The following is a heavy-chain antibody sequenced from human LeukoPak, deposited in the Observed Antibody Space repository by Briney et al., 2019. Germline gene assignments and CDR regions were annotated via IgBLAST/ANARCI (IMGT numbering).Heavy chain of an antibody. J-gene: IGHJ6*03. Sequence: GGSLRLSCAASGFTFDDYGMSWVRQVPGKGLEWVSGINWNGGSTGYADSEKGRFTISRDNAKNSPYLQMNSLRAEDTALFHCVRDEYCSSATCPMDVWGKGTTVTVSS. CDR1: GFTFDDYG. D-gene: IGHD2-2*01. CDR3: VRDEYCSSATCPMDV. CDR2: INWNGGST. V-gene: IGHV3-20*01.